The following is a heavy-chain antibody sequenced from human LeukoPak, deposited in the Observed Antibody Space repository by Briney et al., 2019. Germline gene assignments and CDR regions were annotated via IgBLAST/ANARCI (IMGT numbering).Heavy chain of an antibody. V-gene: IGHV3-21*01. CDR1: GFTFSSYS. Sequence: SGGSLRLSCAVSGFTFSSYSMNWVRQAPGKGLEWVSSISSSSSYIYYADSVKGRFTISRDNAKNSLYLQMNSLRAEDTAVYYCARDPQDIVVVVAATVWEYYFDYWGQGTLVTVSS. CDR2: ISSSSSYI. J-gene: IGHJ4*02. CDR3: ARDPQDIVVVVAATVWEYYFDY. D-gene: IGHD2-15*01.